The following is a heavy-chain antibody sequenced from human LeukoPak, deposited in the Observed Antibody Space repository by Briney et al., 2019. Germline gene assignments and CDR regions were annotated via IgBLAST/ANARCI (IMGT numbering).Heavy chain of an antibody. Sequence: GGSLRLSCAASGFTVSSNYMGWVRQAPGKGLEWVSTITGGGGTTYYPDSVKGRFTISRDNSKNTLYLQMNSLRAEDTAVYYCAKARGLGIVGAHFDYWGQGTLVTVSS. CDR2: ITGGGGTT. J-gene: IGHJ4*02. CDR1: GFTVSSNY. V-gene: IGHV3-23*01. D-gene: IGHD1-26*01. CDR3: AKARGLGIVGAHFDY.